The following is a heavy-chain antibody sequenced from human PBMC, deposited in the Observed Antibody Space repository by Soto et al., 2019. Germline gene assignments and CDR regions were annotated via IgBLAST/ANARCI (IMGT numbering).Heavy chain of an antibody. CDR3: VRGTNGWRGMDY. CDR1: GFTFSSYP. D-gene: IGHD2-8*01. CDR2: ITEDGSGT. J-gene: IGHJ4*02. V-gene: IGHV3-74*01. Sequence: GGSLRLSCATSGFTFSSYPIHWVRQAPGKGPVWVSRITEDGSGTTYADSVKGRFTVTRDSAKNTMYLQMSGLGAEDTAVYHCVRGTNGWRGMDYWGQGTLVTVSS.